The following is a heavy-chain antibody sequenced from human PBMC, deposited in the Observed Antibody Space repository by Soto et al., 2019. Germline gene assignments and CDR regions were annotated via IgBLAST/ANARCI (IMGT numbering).Heavy chain of an antibody. J-gene: IGHJ6*03. CDR2: IYYSGST. CDR3: ARDYRFLEWSDYYYMDV. V-gene: IGHV4-59*01. Sequence: SETLSLTCTVSGGSISSYYWSWIRQPPGKGLEWIGYIYYSGSTNYNPSLKSRVTISVDTSKNQFSLKLSSVTAADTAVYYCARDYRFLEWSDYYYMDVWGKGTTVTVSS. CDR1: GGSISSYY. D-gene: IGHD3-3*01.